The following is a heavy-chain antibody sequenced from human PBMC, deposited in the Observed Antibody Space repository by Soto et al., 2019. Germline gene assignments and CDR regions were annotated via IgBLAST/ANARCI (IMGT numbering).Heavy chain of an antibody. CDR3: ALRPSYCSGYSCYSGFDY. CDR2: IYWDDDK. V-gene: IGHV2-5*02. D-gene: IGHD2-15*01. CDR1: GFSLSTSGVG. Sequence: QITLKESGPTLVKPTQTLTLTCTFSGFSLSTSGVGVGWIRQPPGKALEWLALIYWDDDKRYSPSLKSRLTITKDTSNNHVVLTMTNMDPVDTATYCCALRPSYCSGYSCYSGFDYWGQGTLVTVSS. J-gene: IGHJ4*02.